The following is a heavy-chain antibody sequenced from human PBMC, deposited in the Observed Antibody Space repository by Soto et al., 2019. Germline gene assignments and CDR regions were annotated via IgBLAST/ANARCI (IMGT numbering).Heavy chain of an antibody. CDR3: ARMILGTPNWSDQ. CDR1: NHSIRSATY. D-gene: IGHD3-16*01. V-gene: IGHV4-38-2*01. CDR2: IFHSGNT. J-gene: IGHJ5*02. Sequence: SETLSLTCVVSNHSIRSATYWGWIRQPPGKGLEWVGSIFHSGNTYSNPSLKSRVTISVDTSKNQFSLKLRSVTAADTAMYYCARMILGTPNWSDQWGHGSLVT.